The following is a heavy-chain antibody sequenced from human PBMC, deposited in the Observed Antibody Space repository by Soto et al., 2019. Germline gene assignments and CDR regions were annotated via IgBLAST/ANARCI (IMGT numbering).Heavy chain of an antibody. CDR2: ISWNVGSI. CDR1: GFTFDDYA. D-gene: IGHD3-3*01. Sequence: EVQLVESGGGLVQPGRSLRLSCAASGFTFDDYAMHLVRQAPGKGLEWVSGISWNVGSIAYADSVKGRFTISRDNAKNSLYLQMNSLRAEDTALYYCAKGVAGWYYFDYWGQGTLVTVSS. CDR3: AKGVAGWYYFDY. J-gene: IGHJ4*02. V-gene: IGHV3-9*01.